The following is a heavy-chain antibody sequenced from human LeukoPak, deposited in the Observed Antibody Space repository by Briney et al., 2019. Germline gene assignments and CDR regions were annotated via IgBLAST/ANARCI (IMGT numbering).Heavy chain of an antibody. CDR1: GGSISSYY. V-gene: IGHV4-4*07. Sequence: SETLSLTCTASGGSISSYYWSWIRQPAGNGLEWIGRIYTSGSTNYNPSLKSRVTMSVDTSKNQFSLKLSSVTAADTAVHYCARAKYSSRWYYFDYWGQGTLVTVSS. J-gene: IGHJ4*02. D-gene: IGHD6-13*01. CDR2: IYTSGST. CDR3: ARAKYSSRWYYFDY.